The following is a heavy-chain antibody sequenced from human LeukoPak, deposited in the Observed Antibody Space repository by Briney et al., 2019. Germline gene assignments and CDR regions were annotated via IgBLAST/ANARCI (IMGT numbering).Heavy chain of an antibody. CDR3: ARALERHYFDH. D-gene: IGHD1-1*01. CDR1: GDTVSGDSRA. J-gene: IGHJ4*02. Sequence: SQTLSLTCSISGDTVSGDSRAWIWIRQSPSRGLEWLGRAYYMSKWFHDYAVSVQGRIIITLDTDNHQFPLHLNSVTPDDTAVYYSARALERHYFDHWGQGTLVTVSS. V-gene: IGHV6-1*01. CDR2: AYYMSKWFH.